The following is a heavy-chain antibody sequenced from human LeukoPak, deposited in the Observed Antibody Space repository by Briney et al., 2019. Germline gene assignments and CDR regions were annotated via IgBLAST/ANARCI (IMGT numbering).Heavy chain of an antibody. Sequence: PGESLRLSCAASGFTFSSYAMSWVRQAPGKGLEWVSAISGNGGSTYYADSVKGRFTISRDNSKNTLYLQMNSLRAEDTAVYYCAKDPARIAAAGTGYDYWGQGTLVTVSS. V-gene: IGHV3-23*01. J-gene: IGHJ4*02. CDR3: AKDPARIAAAGTGYDY. CDR2: ISGNGGST. D-gene: IGHD6-13*01. CDR1: GFTFSSYA.